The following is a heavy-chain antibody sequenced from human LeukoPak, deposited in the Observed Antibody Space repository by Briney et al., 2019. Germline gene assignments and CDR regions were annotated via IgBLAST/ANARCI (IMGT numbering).Heavy chain of an antibody. CDR2: IWYDGSKK. D-gene: IGHD1-7*01. CDR1: GFTFSNCG. V-gene: IGHV3-33*01. J-gene: IGHJ4*02. CDR3: ARDPSRTIDY. Sequence: PGGPLRLSCAASGFTFSNCGIHWVRQAPGKGLEWVAAIWYDGSKKCYADSVKGRFTISRDNSKNTASLLLSSLRAEDTAVYYCARDPSRTIDYWGQGTLVTVSS.